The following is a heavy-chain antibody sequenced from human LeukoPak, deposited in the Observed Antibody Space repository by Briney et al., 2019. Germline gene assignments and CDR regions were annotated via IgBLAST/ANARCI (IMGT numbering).Heavy chain of an antibody. V-gene: IGHV4-59*01. Sequence: KSSETLSLTCTVSGGTISSYYWSWIRQPPGKRLEWIAYIDYSGSTNYNPSLKSRVTISVDASKNQFSLKLSSVTAADTAVYYCARQAYTSGQGLRNNWFDPWGQGSLVTVSS. CDR2: IDYSGST. J-gene: IGHJ5*02. CDR1: GGTISSYY. D-gene: IGHD6-19*01. CDR3: ARQAYTSGQGLRNNWFDP.